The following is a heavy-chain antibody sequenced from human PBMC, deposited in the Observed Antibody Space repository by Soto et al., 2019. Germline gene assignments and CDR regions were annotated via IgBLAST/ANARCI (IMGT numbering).Heavy chain of an antibody. V-gene: IGHV1-46*01. CDR2: INPSGGST. J-gene: IGHJ4*02. D-gene: IGHD2-8*01. CDR3: ATTQLMVYAAFDY. Sequence: QVQLVQSGAEVKKPGASVKVSCKASGYTFTSYYMHWVRQAPGQGLEWMGIINPSGGSTSYAQKFQCRVTMTRDTSTSTVYRELSSLRSEDTAVYYCATTQLMVYAAFDYWGQGTLVTVSS. CDR1: GYTFTSYY.